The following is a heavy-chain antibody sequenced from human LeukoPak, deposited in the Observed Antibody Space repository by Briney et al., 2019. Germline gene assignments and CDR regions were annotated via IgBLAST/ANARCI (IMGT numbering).Heavy chain of an antibody. D-gene: IGHD3-9*01. Sequence: ASVKVSCKASGGTFSSYAISWVRQAPGQGLEWMGIINPSGGSTSYAQKFQGRVTMTRDTSTSTVYMELSSLRSEDTAVFYCARVSSLRYFDWFDAFDIWGQGTMVTVSS. V-gene: IGHV1-46*01. J-gene: IGHJ3*02. CDR1: GGTFSSYA. CDR2: INPSGGST. CDR3: ARVSSLRYFDWFDAFDI.